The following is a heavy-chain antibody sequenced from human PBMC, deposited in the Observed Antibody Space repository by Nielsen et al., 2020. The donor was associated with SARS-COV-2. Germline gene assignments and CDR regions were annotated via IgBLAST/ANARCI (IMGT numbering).Heavy chain of an antibody. D-gene: IGHD3-22*01. J-gene: IGHJ4*02. Sequence: SETLSLTCTVSGGSIGSYYWSWIRQPPGKGLEWIGYIYYSGSTNYNPSLKSRITISVDTSKNQFSLRLTSVTAADTAVYYCARGGYNIYDFDYWGRGTLVTVSS. CDR2: IYYSGST. V-gene: IGHV4-59*01. CDR1: GGSIGSYY. CDR3: ARGGYNIYDFDY.